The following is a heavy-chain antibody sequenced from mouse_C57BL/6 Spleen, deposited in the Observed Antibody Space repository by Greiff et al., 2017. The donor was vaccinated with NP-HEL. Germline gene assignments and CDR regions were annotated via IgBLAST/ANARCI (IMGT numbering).Heavy chain of an antibody. D-gene: IGHD1-1*01. Sequence: VQLQQSGPELVKPGASVKISCKASGYAFSSSWMNWVKQRPGKGLEWIGRIYPGDGDTNYNGKFKGKATLTADKSSSTAYMQLSSLTSEDSAVYFCARSVTTLVGPYFDYWGQGTTLTVSS. CDR2: IYPGDGDT. J-gene: IGHJ2*01. CDR3: ARSVTTLVGPYFDY. CDR1: GYAFSSSW. V-gene: IGHV1-82*01.